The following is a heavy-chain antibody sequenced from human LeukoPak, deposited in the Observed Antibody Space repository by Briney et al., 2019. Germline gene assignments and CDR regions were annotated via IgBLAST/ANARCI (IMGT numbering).Heavy chain of an antibody. Sequence: ASVNVSCKASGYTFTGYYLHWVRQAPGQGLEWMGWINSNSGDTNYAQKFQGRVTMTRDTSISTAYMELSRLKSDDTAVYYCTREDYWGQGTLVTVSS. CDR3: TREDY. CDR2: INSNSGDT. V-gene: IGHV1-2*02. CDR1: GYTFTGYY. J-gene: IGHJ4*02.